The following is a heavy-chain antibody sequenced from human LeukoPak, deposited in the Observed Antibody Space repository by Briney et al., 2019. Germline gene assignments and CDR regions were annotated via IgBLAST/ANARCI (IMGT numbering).Heavy chain of an antibody. CDR1: GFTVSSNY. Sequence: GGSLRLSCAASGFTVSSNYMSWVRQAPGKGLEWVSVIYSGGSTYYADSVKGRFTISRDNSKSTLYIQMNSLRAEDTAVYYCARITMSRFDPWGQGTLVTVS. J-gene: IGHJ5*02. D-gene: IGHD3-10*02. V-gene: IGHV3-53*01. CDR3: ARITMSRFDP. CDR2: IYSGGST.